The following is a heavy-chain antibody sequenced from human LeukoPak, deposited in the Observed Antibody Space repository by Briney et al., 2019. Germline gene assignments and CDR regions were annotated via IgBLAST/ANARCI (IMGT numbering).Heavy chain of an antibody. J-gene: IGHJ4*02. Sequence: SQTLSLTCGISGDSVSSNSAAWNWIRQSPSRGLEWLGRTYYRSKWFYDYAVSVKSRIIIDPDTSENHFSLRLNSVTPEDTAVYCTREVAYCGADCYSAEFDYWGQGILVTVSS. D-gene: IGHD2-21*02. CDR2: TYYRSKWFY. CDR3: TREVAYCGADCYSAEFDY. V-gene: IGHV6-1*01. CDR1: GDSVSSNSAA.